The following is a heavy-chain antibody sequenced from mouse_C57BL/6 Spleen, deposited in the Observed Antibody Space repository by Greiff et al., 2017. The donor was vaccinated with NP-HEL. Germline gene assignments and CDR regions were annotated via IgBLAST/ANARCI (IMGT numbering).Heavy chain of an antibody. J-gene: IGHJ3*01. D-gene: IGHD4-1*01. CDR2: IYPRSGNT. Sequence: QVQLKQSGAELARPGASVKLSCKASGYTFTSYGISWVKQRTGQGLEWIGEIYPRSGNTYYNEKFKGKATLTADKSSSTAYMELRSLTSEDSAVYFCARTGTEGFAYWGQGTLVTVSA. CDR1: GYTFTSYG. CDR3: ARTGTEGFAY. V-gene: IGHV1-81*01.